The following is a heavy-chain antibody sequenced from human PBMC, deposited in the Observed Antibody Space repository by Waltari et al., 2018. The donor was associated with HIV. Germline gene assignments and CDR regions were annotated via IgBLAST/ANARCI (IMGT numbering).Heavy chain of an antibody. V-gene: IGHV4-34*01. CDR2: INHSGST. J-gene: IGHJ4*02. D-gene: IGHD3-22*01. CDR3: ARVNYYHSSDYYSFDY. Sequence: QVQLQQWGAGLLKPSATLSLTCAVYGGSFSAYYWGWIRQPPGKGLEWIGEINHSGSTNYNPSLKSRVTISVDTSKNQFSLKLSSVTAADTAVYYCARVNYYHSSDYYSFDYWGQGTLVTVSS. CDR1: GGSFSAYY.